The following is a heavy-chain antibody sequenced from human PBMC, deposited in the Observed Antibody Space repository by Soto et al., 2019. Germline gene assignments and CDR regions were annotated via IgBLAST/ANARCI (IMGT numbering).Heavy chain of an antibody. CDR3: ARVATVTTFDY. J-gene: IGHJ4*02. CDR2: INHSGST. V-gene: IGHV4-34*01. Sequence: SETLSLTCAVYGGSFSGYYWSWIRQPPGKGLEWIGEINHSGSTNYNPSLKSRVTISVDTSKNQFSLKLSSVTAADTAVYYCARVATVTTFDYWGQGTLVTVSS. CDR1: GGSFSGYY. D-gene: IGHD4-17*01.